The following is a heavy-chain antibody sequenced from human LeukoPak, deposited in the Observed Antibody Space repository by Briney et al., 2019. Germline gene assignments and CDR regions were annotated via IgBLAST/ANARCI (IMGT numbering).Heavy chain of an antibody. D-gene: IGHD3-10*01. CDR3: ARDLSGGISMLRGVIND. V-gene: IGHV4-59*12. J-gene: IGHJ4*02. CDR2: RLFTGSA. Sequence: SSETLSLTCTVSGGSINNYYCSWIRQSPGKGLEWIGSRLFTGSASYNSSLRSRATISMGTSKNQFSLKLTSVTPEDTALYYCARDLSGGISMLRGVINDWGQGTQVTVSS. CDR1: GGSINNYY.